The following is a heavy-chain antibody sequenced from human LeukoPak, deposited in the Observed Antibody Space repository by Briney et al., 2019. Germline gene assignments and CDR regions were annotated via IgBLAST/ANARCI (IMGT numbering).Heavy chain of an antibody. CDR1: GGTFSSYA. CDR2: ITPLFGTA. D-gene: IGHD3-22*01. CDR3: VRDGSYYDSTGYYYLY. Sequence: SVKVPCKASGGTFSSYAISWVRQAPGQGLEWMGGITPLFGTANYAQNFQGRVTITADESTSTAYMELSSLRSEDTAVYYCVRDGSYYDSTGYYYLYWGQGTLVTVSS. J-gene: IGHJ4*02. V-gene: IGHV1-69*13.